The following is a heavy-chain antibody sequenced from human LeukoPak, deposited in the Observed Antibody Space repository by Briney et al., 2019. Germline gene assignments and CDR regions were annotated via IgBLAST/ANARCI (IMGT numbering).Heavy chain of an antibody. Sequence: GGSLRLSCAVSGFTFSSYAMSWVRQAPGKGLEWVSAISGSGGSTYYADSVKGRFTISRDNSKNTLYLQMNSLRAEDTAVYYCAKDRPTIFGVVITGYYYYGMDVWGQGTTVTVSS. CDR1: GFTFSSYA. CDR3: AKDRPTIFGVVITGYYYYGMDV. J-gene: IGHJ6*02. D-gene: IGHD3-3*01. CDR2: ISGSGGST. V-gene: IGHV3-23*01.